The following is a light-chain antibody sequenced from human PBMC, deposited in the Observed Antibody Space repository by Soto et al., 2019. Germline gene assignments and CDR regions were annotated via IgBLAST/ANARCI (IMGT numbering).Light chain of an antibody. CDR3: QQYNQWPPGT. CDR1: HSVGSS. CDR2: GAS. J-gene: IGKJ1*01. V-gene: IGKV3-15*01. Sequence: DIVLTQSPATLSVSPGESATLSCRASHSVGSSLAWYQQRPGQAPRLLIYGASTRATGIRARFSGSGSGTEFTLTSNSLQSEDYAVYYCQQYNQWPPGTYGQGTKVEIK.